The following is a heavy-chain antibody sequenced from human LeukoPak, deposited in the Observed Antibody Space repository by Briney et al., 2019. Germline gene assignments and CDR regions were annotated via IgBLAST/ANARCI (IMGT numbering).Heavy chain of an antibody. V-gene: IGHV4-59*01. CDR3: ARYYYDSSGYWIFDY. CDR2: ISYSGST. D-gene: IGHD3-22*01. J-gene: IGHJ4*02. CDR1: GGSISSYY. Sequence: PSGTLSLTCTVSGGSISSYYWSWIRQPPGKGLEYIGYISYSGSTNYNPSFKSRVTISVDTSKNQFSLKLSSVTAADTAVYYCARYYYDSSGYWIFDYWGQGTLVTVSS.